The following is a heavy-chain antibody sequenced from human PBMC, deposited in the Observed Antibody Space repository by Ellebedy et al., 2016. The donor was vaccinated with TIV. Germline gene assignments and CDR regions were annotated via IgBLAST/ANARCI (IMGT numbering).Heavy chain of an antibody. CDR1: GYTLTELS. Sequence: AASVKVSCKVSGYTLTELSIHWVRQAPGKGLAWMAGFDPEDGETVYAQKFQGRVTMTEDTSTDTAYMEVSSLRTEDTAVYYCATGADHYTFDSWGQGTLVTVSS. J-gene: IGHJ4*02. CDR3: ATGADHYTFDS. CDR2: FDPEDGET. V-gene: IGHV1-24*01. D-gene: IGHD4-11*01.